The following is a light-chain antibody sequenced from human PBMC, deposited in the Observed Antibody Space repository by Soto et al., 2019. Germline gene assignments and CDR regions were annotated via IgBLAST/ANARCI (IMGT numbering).Light chain of an antibody. Sequence: DIPMTQSPSSLSASVGDKVTITCRASQGISDYLAWYQQRPGKVPKLLIHTASTLQSGVPSRFSGSGSGTDFTLTISNLQPEDVATYYCQKYNSAPWTFGQGTKVQIK. CDR3: QKYNSAPWT. CDR1: QGISDY. J-gene: IGKJ1*01. CDR2: TAS. V-gene: IGKV1-27*01.